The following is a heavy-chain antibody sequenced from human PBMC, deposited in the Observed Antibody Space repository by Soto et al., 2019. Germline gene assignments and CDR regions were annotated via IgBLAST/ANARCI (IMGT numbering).Heavy chain of an antibody. V-gene: IGHV6-1*01. CDR3: ATSYGNAWYTY. CDR1: GDSVSSNSAA. CDR2: TYYRSRWYN. D-gene: IGHD6-13*01. Sequence: PSQTLSLTCAISGDSVSSNSAAWNWIRLSPSRGLEWLARTYYRSRWYNDYAVSVRSRITVNPDTSKNQFSLQLTSVTVADTAVYYCATSYGNAWYTYWGQGTQVTVSS. J-gene: IGHJ4*02.